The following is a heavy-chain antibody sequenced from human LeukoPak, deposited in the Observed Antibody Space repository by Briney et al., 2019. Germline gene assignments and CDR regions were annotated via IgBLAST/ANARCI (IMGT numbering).Heavy chain of an antibody. CDR1: GYTFTSYD. V-gene: IGHV1-8*01. CDR2: MNPNSGNT. Sequence: VPVKVSCKASGYTFTSYDINWVRQATGQGLEWMGWMNPNSGNTGYAQKFQGRVTMTRNTSISTAYMELSSLRSEDTAVYYCARSRYNWNYRGKVNWFDPWGQGTLVTVSS. D-gene: IGHD1-7*01. J-gene: IGHJ5*02. CDR3: ARSRYNWNYRGKVNWFDP.